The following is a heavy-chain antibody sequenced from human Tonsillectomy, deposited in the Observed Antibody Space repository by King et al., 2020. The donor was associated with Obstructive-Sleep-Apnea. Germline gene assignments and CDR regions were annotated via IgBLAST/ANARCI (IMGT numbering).Heavy chain of an antibody. J-gene: IGHJ5*02. D-gene: IGHD2/OR15-2a*01. CDR2: ISDSGGST. V-gene: IGHV3-23*04. CDR1: GFTFSNYA. Sequence: QLVQSGGGXVQPGGSLRLSCAASGFTFSNYAMTWVRQAPGKGLEWVSSISDSGGSTYCADSVKGRFTISRDNSKNTLYLQMNSLTAEDTAVYYCVSGNWFDPWGQGTLVTVSS. CDR3: VSGNWFDP.